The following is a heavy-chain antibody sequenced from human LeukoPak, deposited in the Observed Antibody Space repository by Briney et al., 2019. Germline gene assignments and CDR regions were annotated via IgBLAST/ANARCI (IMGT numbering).Heavy chain of an antibody. D-gene: IGHD3-3*01. CDR3: ARGRDFWSGYSFDY. J-gene: IGHJ4*02. CDR1: GFTFSSYA. Sequence: PGGSLRLSCAASGFTFSSYAMSWVRQPPGKGLEWIGYVYYSGSTEYNPSLKSRVIISIDTSKIQFSLQLNSMTAADTAVYYCARGRDFWSGYSFDYWGQGTLVTVSS. CDR2: VYYSGST. V-gene: IGHV4-59*01.